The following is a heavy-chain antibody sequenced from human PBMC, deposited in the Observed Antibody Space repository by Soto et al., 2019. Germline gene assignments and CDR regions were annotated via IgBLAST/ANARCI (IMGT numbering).Heavy chain of an antibody. D-gene: IGHD3-9*01. Sequence: GGAPRLSFLPSRFTLRSYSMVLGRQAPGKGLQWLSYIFVTGATIYYADSVKGRFTVSRDNAKNSLFLPMNSLRAEDTGIYYCARDKDWAFDYWGLGTLVTVSS. CDR3: ARDKDWAFDY. V-gene: IGHV3-48*04. J-gene: IGHJ4*02. CDR1: RFTLRSYS. CDR2: IFVTGATI.